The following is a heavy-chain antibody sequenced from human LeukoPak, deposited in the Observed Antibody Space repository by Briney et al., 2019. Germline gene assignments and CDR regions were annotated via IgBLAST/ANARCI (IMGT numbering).Heavy chain of an antibody. D-gene: IGHD2-2*01. CDR1: GFTFSSYS. CDR3: ARADIVVVPAATHYYYYGMDV. J-gene: IGHJ6*04. CDR2: ISSSSSYI. V-gene: IGHV3-21*01. Sequence: GSLRLSCAASGFTFSSYSMNWVRQAPGKGLEWVLSISSSSSYIYYADSVKGRFTISRDNAKNSLYLQMNSLRAEDTAVYYCARADIVVVPAATHYYYYGMDVWGKGTTVTVSS.